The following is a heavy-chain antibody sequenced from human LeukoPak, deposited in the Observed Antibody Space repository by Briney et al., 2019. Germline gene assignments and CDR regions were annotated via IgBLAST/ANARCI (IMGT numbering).Heavy chain of an antibody. Sequence: ASVKVSCKASGYTFTGYYMHWVRQAPGQGLEWMGWINPNSGGTNYAQKFQGRVTMTRDTSISTAYMELGRLRSDDTAVYYCARDPSPSYIVVVPAAGGFDYWGQGTLVTVSS. CDR1: GYTFTGYY. D-gene: IGHD2-2*01. J-gene: IGHJ4*02. V-gene: IGHV1-2*02. CDR2: INPNSGGT. CDR3: ARDPSPSYIVVVPAAGGFDY.